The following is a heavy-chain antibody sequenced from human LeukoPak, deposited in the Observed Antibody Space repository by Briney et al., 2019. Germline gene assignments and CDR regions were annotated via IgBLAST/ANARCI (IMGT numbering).Heavy chain of an antibody. J-gene: IGHJ4*02. CDR1: GDSISSSNYY. CDR3: ARLDYNNPKVVPFDY. V-gene: IGHV4-39*07. Sequence: KPSETLSLTCTVSGDSISSSNYYWGWIRQPPGKGLEWIGYIYYTGGTNYNPSLKSRVTISVDTSKNQFSLKLSSVTAADTAMYYCARLDYNNPKVVPFDYWGQGTLVTVSS. CDR2: IYYTGGT. D-gene: IGHD4-11*01.